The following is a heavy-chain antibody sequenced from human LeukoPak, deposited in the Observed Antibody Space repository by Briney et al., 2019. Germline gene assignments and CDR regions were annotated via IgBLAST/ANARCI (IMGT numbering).Heavy chain of an antibody. D-gene: IGHD2-15*01. Sequence: GGSLRLSCAASGLTFSSYAMSWVRQAPGKGLEWVSAISGSGGSTYYADSVKDRFTISRDNSKNTLYLRMNSLRAEDTAVYYCAKDLILVYCSGGSCPDDYWGQGTLVTVSS. J-gene: IGHJ4*02. CDR1: GLTFSSYA. CDR2: ISGSGGST. CDR3: AKDLILVYCSGGSCPDDY. V-gene: IGHV3-23*01.